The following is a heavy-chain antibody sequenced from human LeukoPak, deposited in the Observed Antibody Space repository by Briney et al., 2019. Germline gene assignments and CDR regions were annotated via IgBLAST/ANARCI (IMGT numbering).Heavy chain of an antibody. J-gene: IGHJ6*02. Sequence: SETLSLTCTVSGGSISRYYWSWIRQPPGKGLEWIGYIYYSGTTNYSPSLKRRATMSVDTSKNQFSLKLSSLTAADTAVYYCARHSYYYYGMDVWGQGTTVTVSS. CDR1: GGSISRYY. V-gene: IGHV4-59*08. CDR2: IYYSGTT. CDR3: ARHSYYYYGMDV.